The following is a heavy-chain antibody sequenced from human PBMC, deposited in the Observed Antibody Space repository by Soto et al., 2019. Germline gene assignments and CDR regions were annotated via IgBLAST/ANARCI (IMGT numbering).Heavy chain of an antibody. D-gene: IGHD3-3*01. CDR3: ARGIPPAYYDFWSGYSKDNWFDP. V-gene: IGHV1-8*02. CDR2: MNPNSGNT. J-gene: IGHJ5*02. CDR1: GYTFTSYG. Sequence: ASVKVSCKASGYTFTSYGISWVRQATGQGLEWMGWMNPNSGNTGYAQKFQGRVTMTRNTSISTAYMELSSLRSEDTAVYYCARGIPPAYYDFWSGYSKDNWFDPWGQGTLVTVSS.